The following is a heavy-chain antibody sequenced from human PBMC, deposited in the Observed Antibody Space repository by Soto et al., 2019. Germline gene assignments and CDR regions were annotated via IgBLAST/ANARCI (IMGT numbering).Heavy chain of an antibody. CDR2: IYYSGST. Sequence: PSETLSLTCTVSGGSISSSSYYWGWIRQPPGKGLEWIGSIYYSGSTYYNPSLKSRVTISVDTSKNQFSLKLSSVTAADTAVYYCARVISPGIAVAGGMNYYYYMDVWGKGTTVTVSS. D-gene: IGHD6-19*01. CDR1: GGSISSSSYY. J-gene: IGHJ6*03. CDR3: ARVISPGIAVAGGMNYYYYMDV. V-gene: IGHV4-39*07.